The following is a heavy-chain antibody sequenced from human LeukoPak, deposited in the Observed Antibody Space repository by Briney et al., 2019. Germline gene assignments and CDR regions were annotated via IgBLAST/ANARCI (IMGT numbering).Heavy chain of an antibody. V-gene: IGHV3-53*01. CDR3: ARDSYVDTAAGVMDV. CDR2: IYSGGST. D-gene: IGHD5-18*01. Sequence: PGGSLRLSCAASGFAVSSNYMSWVRQAPGKGLEWVSLIYSGGSTYYADSVKGRFTISRDNSKNTLYLQMNSLRAEDTAVYYCARDSYVDTAAGVMDVWGQGTTVTVSS. J-gene: IGHJ6*02. CDR1: GFAVSSNY.